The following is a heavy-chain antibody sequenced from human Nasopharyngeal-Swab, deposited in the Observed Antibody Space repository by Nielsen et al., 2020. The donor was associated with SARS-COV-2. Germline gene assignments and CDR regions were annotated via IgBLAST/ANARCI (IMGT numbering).Heavy chain of an antibody. D-gene: IGHD3-3*01. V-gene: IGHV3-30*04. CDR3: AKEGPGMFGVVGLDV. Sequence: GGSLRLSCIASGFTFSKYAVHWVRQAPGKGLEWVALISDDGNNKYYAAPVKGRFTISRDNSKDTLYLQMNSLRPEDTAVYYCAKEGPGMFGVVGLDVWGQGTTVTVSS. J-gene: IGHJ6*02. CDR1: GFTFSKYA. CDR2: ISDDGNNK.